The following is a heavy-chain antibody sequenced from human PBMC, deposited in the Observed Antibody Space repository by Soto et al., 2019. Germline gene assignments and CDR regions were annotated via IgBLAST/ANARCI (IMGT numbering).Heavy chain of an antibody. D-gene: IGHD1-26*01. CDR2: IYWDDDK. Sequence: QITLKESGPTLVKPTQPLTLTCTFSGFSLNTSGVGVGWVRQPPGKALEWLALIYWDDDKRYSPSLKSRLTITKDTSKNQVVLTMTNMDPVDTATYYCTHRRILGEDCWGQGTLVTVSS. CDR3: THRRILGEDC. J-gene: IGHJ4*02. CDR1: GFSLNTSGVG. V-gene: IGHV2-5*02.